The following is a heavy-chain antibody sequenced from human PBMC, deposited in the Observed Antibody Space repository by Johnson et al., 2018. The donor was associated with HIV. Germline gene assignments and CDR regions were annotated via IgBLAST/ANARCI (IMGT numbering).Heavy chain of an antibody. CDR1: GFTVSSNY. V-gene: IGHV3-53*01. D-gene: IGHD3-16*01. CDR2: IYSGGST. Sequence: VQLVESGGGLIQPGGSLRLSCAASGFTVSSNYMSWVRQAPGKGLEWVSVIYSGGSTYYADSVKGRFTISRDNSKNTLYLQMNSLRAEDTAVYFCASQVRGLRLGVDAFDIWGQGTMVTVSS. CDR3: ASQVRGLRLGVDAFDI. J-gene: IGHJ3*02.